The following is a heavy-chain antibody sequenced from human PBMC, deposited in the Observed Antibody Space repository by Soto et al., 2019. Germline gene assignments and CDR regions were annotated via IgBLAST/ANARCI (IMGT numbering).Heavy chain of an antibody. CDR1: GYSISSGYQ. Sequence: LSLTCAVSGYSISSGYQWGWIRQPPGKGLEWIGSIYHSGSTYYNPSLKSRVTISVDTSRNQFSLKLSSVTAADTAVYYCARESRITMLRGVIITPGMDVWGQGTTVTVSS. J-gene: IGHJ6*02. D-gene: IGHD3-10*01. CDR2: IYHSGST. CDR3: ARESRITMLRGVIITPGMDV. V-gene: IGHV4-38-2*02.